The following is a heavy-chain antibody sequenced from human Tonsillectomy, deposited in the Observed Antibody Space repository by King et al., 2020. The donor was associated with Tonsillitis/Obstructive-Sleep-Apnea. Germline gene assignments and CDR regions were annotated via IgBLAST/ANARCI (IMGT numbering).Heavy chain of an antibody. CDR1: GGSFSEYY. CDR2: VSHSGST. Sequence: VQLQQWGAGLLKPSETLSLTCAVYGGSFSEYYWSWIRQPPGKGLEWIGEVSHSGSTNYNPSLESRVNISVDTSKNQFSLKVTSVNAADTAMYFCARGFPIYWRTAXTXKGIYYLYAWGQXSXVTVSS. J-gene: IGHJ5*02. V-gene: IGHV4-34*01. CDR3: ARGFPIYWRTAXTXKGIYYLYA. D-gene: IGHD5-12*01.